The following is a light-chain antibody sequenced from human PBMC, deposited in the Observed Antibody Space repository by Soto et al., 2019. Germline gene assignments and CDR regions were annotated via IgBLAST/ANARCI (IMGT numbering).Light chain of an antibody. CDR3: QQYYSYPLT. CDR1: QGISSY. Sequence: AIRMTQSPSSLSASTGDRVTITCRASQGISSYLAWYQQKPGKAPKLLIYAASTLQSGVPSRFSGSGSGTDFTLTISCLQSEDFATHYCQQYYSYPLTSGPGTKVDIK. J-gene: IGKJ3*01. CDR2: AAS. V-gene: IGKV1-8*01.